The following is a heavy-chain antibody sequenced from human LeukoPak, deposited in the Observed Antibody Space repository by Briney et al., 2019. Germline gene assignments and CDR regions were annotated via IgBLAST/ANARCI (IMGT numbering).Heavy chain of an antibody. J-gene: IGHJ4*02. V-gene: IGHV3-23*01. CDR2: ISGSGGST. CDR1: GFTFSSYA. D-gene: IGHD3-9*01. CDR3: AKRRYDILTGYSFDY. Sequence: PGGSLRLSCAASGFTFSSYAMSWVRQAPGKGLEWVSAISGSGGSTYYVDSVKGRFTISRDNSKNTLYLQMNSLRAEDTAVYYCAKRRYDILTGYSFDYWGQGTLVTVSS.